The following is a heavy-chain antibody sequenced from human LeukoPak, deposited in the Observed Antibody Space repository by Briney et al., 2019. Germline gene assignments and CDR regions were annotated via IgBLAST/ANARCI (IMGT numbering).Heavy chain of an antibody. CDR3: ARANMVRGVITDDY. Sequence: SETLSLTCTVSGGSISSYYWSWIRQPPGKGLEWIGYIYYSGSTNYNPSLKSRVTISVDTSKNQFSLKLSSVTAADTAVYYCARANMVRGVITDDYWGQGTLVTASS. CDR1: GGSISSYY. J-gene: IGHJ4*02. CDR2: IYYSGST. D-gene: IGHD3-10*01. V-gene: IGHV4-59*01.